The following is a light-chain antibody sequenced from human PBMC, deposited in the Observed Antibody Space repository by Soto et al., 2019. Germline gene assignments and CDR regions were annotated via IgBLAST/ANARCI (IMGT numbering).Light chain of an antibody. CDR3: QQYNSFPWT. Sequence: DIQMTQSPSTLSASVGDRVTITCRASQRISSWLAWYQQKPGKAPNLLIYKASSLESGVPSRFSGSGSGTEFTPTISSLQPDDFATYYCQQYNSFPWTFGQGTKVEIK. J-gene: IGKJ1*01. V-gene: IGKV1-5*03. CDR2: KAS. CDR1: QRISSW.